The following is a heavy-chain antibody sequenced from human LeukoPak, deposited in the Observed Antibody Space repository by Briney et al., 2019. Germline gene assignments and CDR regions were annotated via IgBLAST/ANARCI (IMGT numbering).Heavy chain of an antibody. CDR2: LNPAGGTT. J-gene: IGHJ4*02. D-gene: IGHD2-2*01. CDR1: GYTFTSYY. Sequence: ASVKVSCKASGYTFTSYYIHWVRQAPGQGREWMGILNPAGGTTSYAQKFQGRVTMTRDTSTSTVYMEMSSLRSDDTAVYYCARDWQSGIVVVTRHGVSKFDYWGQGTLVTVSS. CDR3: ARDWQSGIVVVTRHGVSKFDY. V-gene: IGHV1-46*01.